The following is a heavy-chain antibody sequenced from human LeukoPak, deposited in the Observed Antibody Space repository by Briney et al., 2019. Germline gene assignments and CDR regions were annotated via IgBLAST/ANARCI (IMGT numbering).Heavy chain of an antibody. D-gene: IGHD6-19*01. CDR1: GYSISSGYY. J-gene: IGHJ5*02. CDR3: ARHQRQWLSGWFDP. CDR2: INHSGST. V-gene: IGHV4-38-2*02. Sequence: SETLSLTCTVSGYSISSGYYWSWIRQPPGKGLEWIGEINHSGSTNYDPSLKSRVTISVDTSKNQFSLKLSSVTAADTAVYYCARHQRQWLSGWFDPWGQGTLVTVSS.